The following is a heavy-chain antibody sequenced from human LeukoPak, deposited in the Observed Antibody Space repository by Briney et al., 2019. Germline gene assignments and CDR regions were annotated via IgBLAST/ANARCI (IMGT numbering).Heavy chain of an antibody. Sequence: GGSLRLSCAASGFTFSSYAMSWVRQAPGKGLEWVSAISGSGGSTYYADSVKGRFTISRDNSKNTLYLQMNSLRAEDTAVYYCAKDSKGGITIFGVDTLGAFDIWGQGTMVTVSS. CDR1: GFTFSSYA. J-gene: IGHJ3*02. CDR2: ISGSGGST. V-gene: IGHV3-23*01. CDR3: AKDSKGGITIFGVDTLGAFDI. D-gene: IGHD3-3*01.